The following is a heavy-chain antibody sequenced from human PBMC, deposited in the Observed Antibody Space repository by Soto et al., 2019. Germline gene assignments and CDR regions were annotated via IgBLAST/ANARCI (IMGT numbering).Heavy chain of an antibody. D-gene: IGHD3-22*01. CDR2: IWYDGSHE. J-gene: IGHJ2*01. Sequence: GGSLRLSCAASGFTFNNYGMHWVRQAPGKGLEWVAVIWYDGSHESYADSVKGRFTISRDNSKNTLYLKMNSLRAEDTAVYYCARDRYSYDSRAYQGVDWYFDLWGRGTLVTVSS. CDR3: ARDRYSYDSRAYQGVDWYFDL. CDR1: GFTFNNYG. V-gene: IGHV3-33*01.